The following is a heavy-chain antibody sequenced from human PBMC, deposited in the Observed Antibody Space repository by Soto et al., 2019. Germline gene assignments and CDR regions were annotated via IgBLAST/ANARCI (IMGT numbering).Heavy chain of an antibody. Sequence: ASVKVSCNASGYTFTSYYMHWVRQAPGQGLEWMGIINPSGGSTSYAQKFQGRVTMTRDTSTSTVYMELSSLRSEDTAVYYCARYLRDYYYYYGMDVWGQGTTVTVSS. CDR1: GYTFTSYY. V-gene: IGHV1-46*01. CDR2: INPSGGST. J-gene: IGHJ6*02. CDR3: ARYLRDYYYYYGMDV.